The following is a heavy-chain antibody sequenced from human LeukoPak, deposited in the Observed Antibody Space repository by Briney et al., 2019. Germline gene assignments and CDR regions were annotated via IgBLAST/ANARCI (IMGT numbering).Heavy chain of an antibody. Sequence: GGSLRLSCAASGFIFGSYAMTWVRQAPGKGLEWVSSITGRGTSTYYADSVKGRFTISRDSAKNSLYLQMNSLRAEDTAVYYCAELGITMIGGVWGKGTTVTISS. J-gene: IGHJ6*04. CDR1: GFIFGSYA. D-gene: IGHD3-10*02. CDR3: AELGITMIGGV. V-gene: IGHV3-23*01. CDR2: ITGRGTST.